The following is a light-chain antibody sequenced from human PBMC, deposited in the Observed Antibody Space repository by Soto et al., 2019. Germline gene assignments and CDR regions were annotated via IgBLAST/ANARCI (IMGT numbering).Light chain of an antibody. CDR2: KAS. J-gene: IGKJ1*01. Sequence: DIQMTQSPSTLSASVVDRVTITCRASQSISSWLAWYQQKPGEAPKLLIYKASNLESGVPSRFSGSGSGTEFTLTISSLQPDDFATYYCQRYNSYSEAFGQGTKVDIK. V-gene: IGKV1-5*03. CDR1: QSISSW. CDR3: QRYNSYSEA.